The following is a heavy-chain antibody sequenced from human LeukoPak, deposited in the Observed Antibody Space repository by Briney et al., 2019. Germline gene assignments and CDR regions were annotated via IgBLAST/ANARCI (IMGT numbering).Heavy chain of an antibody. D-gene: IGHD5-18*01. V-gene: IGHV3-9*01. J-gene: IGHJ6*03. Sequence: GGSLRLSCEASGFSFDDYAMHWVRQAPGKGLQWVSGLTWDSGRIAYADSVKGRFIISRDNARNSLYLDMNSLRLEGTALYYCAKAKGGPYSYAQGLYNSIDVWGRGTTVTVPS. CDR3: AKAKGGPYSYAQGLYNSIDV. CDR2: LTWDSGRI. CDR1: GFSFDDYA.